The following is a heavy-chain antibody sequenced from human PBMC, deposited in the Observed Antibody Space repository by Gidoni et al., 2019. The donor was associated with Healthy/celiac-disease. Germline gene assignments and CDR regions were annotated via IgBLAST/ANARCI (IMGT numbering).Heavy chain of an antibody. V-gene: IGHV3-7*03. J-gene: IGHJ1*01. CDR2: IKQDGSEK. CDR1: GFTFSSYW. Sequence: EVQLVESGGGLVQPGGSLRLACASSGFTFSSYWLSWVRQAPGKGLEWVANIKQDGSEKYYVDSVKGRFTISRDNAKNSLYLQMNSLRAEDTAVYYCAKLSGSYFQHWGQGTLVTVSS. CDR3: AKLSGSYFQH. D-gene: IGHD1-26*01.